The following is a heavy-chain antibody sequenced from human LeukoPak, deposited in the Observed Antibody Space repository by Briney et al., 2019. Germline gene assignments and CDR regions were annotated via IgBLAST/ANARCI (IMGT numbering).Heavy chain of an antibody. CDR3: AGCRTISCYSAFDF. V-gene: IGHV3-30*02. J-gene: IGHJ3*01. CDR2: ILYDGSLK. Sequence: GGSLRLSCAASGFTFNDYDMHWVRQAPGKGLEWVAFILYDGSLKYYADSVRGRSTISRDSYKHTLYLQMNSLRVEDTAIYYCAGCRTISCYSAFDFWGQGTMVTVSS. D-gene: IGHD2-2*01. CDR1: GFTFNDYD.